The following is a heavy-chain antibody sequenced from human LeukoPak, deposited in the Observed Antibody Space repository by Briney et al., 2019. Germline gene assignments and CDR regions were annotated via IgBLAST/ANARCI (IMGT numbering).Heavy chain of an antibody. CDR1: GFTFSNYA. CDR2: ISGSDGST. V-gene: IGHV3-23*01. D-gene: IGHD6-13*01. CDR3: VGHPYSSSWYRCDF. J-gene: IGHJ4*02. Sequence: GGSLRLSCAASGFTFSNYAMSWVRQAPGKGLEWVSSISGSDGSTYYADSVKGRFTISRDNSINTLYLQMNSLRAEDTAVYYCVGHPYSSSWYRCDFWGQGTLVTASS.